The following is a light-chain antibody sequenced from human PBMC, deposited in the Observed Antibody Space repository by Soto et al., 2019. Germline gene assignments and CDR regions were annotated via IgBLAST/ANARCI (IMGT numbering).Light chain of an antibody. CDR1: QDISNY. CDR2: DAS. J-gene: IGKJ5*01. V-gene: IGKV1-33*01. Sequence: DIQMTQSPSSLSASVGDRVTIACQASQDISNYLHWYQQKPGKAPKLLIYDASNLETGVPSRFSGSGSGTDFTFTISSLQPEDIATYYGQQYDKFPRAINFGQGTRLEI. CDR3: QQYDKFPRAIN.